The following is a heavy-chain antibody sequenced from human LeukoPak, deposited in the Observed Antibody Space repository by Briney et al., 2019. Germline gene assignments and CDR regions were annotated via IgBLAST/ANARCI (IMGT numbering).Heavy chain of an antibody. J-gene: IGHJ4*02. V-gene: IGHV3-23*01. CDR1: GFTFSSYA. Sequence: GGSLRLSCAASGFTFSSYAMSWARQAPGKGLEWVSAIRDSGSSTHYADSVKGRFTTSRDNSKNTLFLQMNSLRAEDTAIYYCAKYGPQDSGSSHFDYWGQGALVTVSS. D-gene: IGHD1-26*01. CDR3: AKYGPQDSGSSHFDY. CDR2: IRDSGSST.